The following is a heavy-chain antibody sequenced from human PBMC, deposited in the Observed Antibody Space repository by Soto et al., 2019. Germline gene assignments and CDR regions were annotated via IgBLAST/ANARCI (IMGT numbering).Heavy chain of an antibody. Sequence: GGSLRLSCAASGFTFSSYEMNWVRQAPGKGLEWVSYISSSGSTIYYADSVKGRFTISRDNAKNSLYLQMNSLRAEDTAVYYCARGGRFVGATGFDYWGQGTLVTVSS. CDR1: GFTFSSYE. CDR2: ISSSGSTI. D-gene: IGHD1-26*01. V-gene: IGHV3-48*03. CDR3: ARGGRFVGATGFDY. J-gene: IGHJ4*02.